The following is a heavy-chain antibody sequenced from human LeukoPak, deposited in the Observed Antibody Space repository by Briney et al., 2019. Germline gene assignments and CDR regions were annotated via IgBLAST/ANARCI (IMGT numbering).Heavy chain of an antibody. Sequence: SETLSLTCIVSDGSLSSYYWSWIRQPAGKGLEWIGRIYTSGSTNYNPSLKSRVTMSVVTSKNRFSLKLSSVTAADTAVYYCARGAYYFDYWGQGTLVTVSS. CDR3: ARGAYYFDY. CDR2: IYTSGST. CDR1: DGSLSSYY. V-gene: IGHV4-4*07. J-gene: IGHJ4*02.